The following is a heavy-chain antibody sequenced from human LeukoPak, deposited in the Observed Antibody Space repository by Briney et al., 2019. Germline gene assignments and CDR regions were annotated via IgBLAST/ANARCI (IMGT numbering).Heavy chain of an antibody. CDR3: ARDGGYCSSTNCYLGV. D-gene: IGHD2-2*01. V-gene: IGHV3-48*01. CDR2: ITSSSGTT. CDR1: GFTFSSYS. J-gene: IGHJ3*01. Sequence: GGSLRLSCAASGFTFSSYSMNWDRQAPGKGLEWVSYITSSSGTTYYADSVKGRFTISRDNAKNSLYLQMNSLRAEDTAVYYCARDGGYCSSTNCYLGVWGQGTMVTVSS.